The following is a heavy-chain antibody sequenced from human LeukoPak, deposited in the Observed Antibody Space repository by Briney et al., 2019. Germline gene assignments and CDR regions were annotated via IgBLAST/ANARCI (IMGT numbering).Heavy chain of an antibody. Sequence: SETLSLTCTVSGGSISSSSYYWGWIRQPPGKGLEWIGSIYYSGSTYYNPSLKSRVTISVDTSKNQFSLKLSSVNAADTAVYYCARPVLGYCSGGNWFSFRLPGGFYIWGQRTMGTV. CDR3: ARPVLGYCSGGNWFSFRLPGGFYI. CDR2: IYYSGST. CDR1: GGSISSSSYY. J-gene: IGHJ3*02. V-gene: IGHV4-39*01. D-gene: IGHD2-15*01.